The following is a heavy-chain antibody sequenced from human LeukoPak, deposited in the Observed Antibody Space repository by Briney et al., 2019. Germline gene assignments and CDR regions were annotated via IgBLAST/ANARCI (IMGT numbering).Heavy chain of an antibody. V-gene: IGHV4-30-4*01. D-gene: IGHD3-10*01. Sequence: SETLSLTCTVSGGSISSGDYYWSWIRQPPGKGLEWIGYIYYCGSTYYNPSLKSRVTISVDTSKNQLSLKLSSVTAADTAVYYCARDRVYYGSGSYSPSWGQGTLVTVSS. CDR1: GGSISSGDYY. CDR2: IYYCGST. J-gene: IGHJ5*02. CDR3: ARDRVYYGSGSYSPS.